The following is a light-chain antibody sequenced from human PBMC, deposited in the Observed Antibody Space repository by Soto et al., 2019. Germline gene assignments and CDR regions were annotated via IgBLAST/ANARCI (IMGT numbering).Light chain of an antibody. CDR3: QQRSNWPSLT. V-gene: IGKV3-11*01. CDR2: DAS. J-gene: IGKJ4*01. Sequence: EIVLTQSPATLSLSPGERATLSCRASQSVGTYLGWYQQKPGQAPTLLIYDASNRATGIPARFSGSGSGTDFTLTISSLEPEDFAGYYCQQRSNWPSLTFGGGTRVEIK. CDR1: QSVGTY.